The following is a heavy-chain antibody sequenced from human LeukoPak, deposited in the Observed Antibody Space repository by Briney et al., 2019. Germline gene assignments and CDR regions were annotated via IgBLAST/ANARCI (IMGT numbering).Heavy chain of an antibody. D-gene: IGHD3-22*01. Sequence: GGSLRLSFAASGFTFSSYSMNWVRQAPGKGLERVSSISSMSSYIYYADSVKGRFTISRDNAKNSLYLQMNSLRAEDTAIYYCTRGPDYFDGSGYYPYYFDYWGQGTLVTVSS. CDR2: ISSMSSYI. CDR1: GFTFSSYS. V-gene: IGHV3-21*01. CDR3: TRGPDYFDGSGYYPYYFDY. J-gene: IGHJ4*02.